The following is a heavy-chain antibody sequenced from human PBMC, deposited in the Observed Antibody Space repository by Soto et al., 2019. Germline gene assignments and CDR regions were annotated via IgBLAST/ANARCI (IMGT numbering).Heavy chain of an antibody. V-gene: IGHV3-53*01. CDR2: IYSGGST. J-gene: IGHJ4*02. CDR3: ARLGYSGYDPFDY. D-gene: IGHD5-12*01. CDR1: GFTVSSNY. Sequence: EVQLVESGGGLIQPGGSLRLPCAASGFTVSSNYMSWVRQAPGKGLEWVSVIYSGGSTYYADSVKGRFTISRDNSKNTLYLQMNSLRAEDTAVYYCARLGYSGYDPFDYWGQGTLVTVSS.